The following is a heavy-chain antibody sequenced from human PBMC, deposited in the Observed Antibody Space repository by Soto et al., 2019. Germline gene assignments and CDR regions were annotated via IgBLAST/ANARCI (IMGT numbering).Heavy chain of an antibody. J-gene: IGHJ5*02. CDR1: GYSISSGYY. D-gene: IGHD3-3*01. V-gene: IGHV4-38-2*02. CDR3: ARDPNNYDFWSGYYGWFDP. CDR2: IYHSGST. Sequence: PSETLSLTCAVSGYSISSGYYWGCIRQPPGKGLEWIGSIYHSGSTYYNPSLKSRVTISVDTSKNQFSLKLSSVTAADTAVYYCARDPNNYDFWSGYYGWFDPWGQGTLVTVSS.